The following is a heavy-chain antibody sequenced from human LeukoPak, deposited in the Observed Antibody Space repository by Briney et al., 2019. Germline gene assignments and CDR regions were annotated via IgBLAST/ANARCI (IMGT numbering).Heavy chain of an antibody. J-gene: IGHJ4*02. CDR3: ARDDVAVTGALDF. CDR2: IWYDGSNK. D-gene: IGHD6-19*01. Sequence: PGGSLRLSCAASGYTFSSYGMHWVRQAPGKGQEWVAVIWYDGSNKYYADSVKGRFTLSRDNSKNTLYLQMNSLRAEDTAVYYCARDDVAVTGALDFWGQGTLVTVSS. CDR1: GYTFSSYG. V-gene: IGHV3-33*01.